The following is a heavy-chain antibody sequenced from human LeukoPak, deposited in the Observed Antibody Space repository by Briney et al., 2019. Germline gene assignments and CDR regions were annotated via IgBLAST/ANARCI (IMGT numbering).Heavy chain of an antibody. CDR3: ARGAPTGIDYFDY. CDR2: ISYDGSNK. J-gene: IGHJ4*02. CDR1: GFSVRDYA. D-gene: IGHD1-1*01. V-gene: IGHV3-30*03. Sequence: PGGSLRLSCAASGFSVRDYAMHWVRQAPGKGLEWVAVISYDGSNKYYADSVKGRFTISRDNSKNTLYLQMNSLRAEDTAVYYCARGAPTGIDYFDYWGQGTLVTVSS.